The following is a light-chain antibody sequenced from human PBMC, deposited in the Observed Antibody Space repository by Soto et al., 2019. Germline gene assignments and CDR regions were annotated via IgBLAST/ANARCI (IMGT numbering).Light chain of an antibody. CDR1: SSDVGGYNY. Sequence: QSALTQPASVSGSPGQSITISCTGTSSDVGGYNYVSWYQQHPGKAPQLMVYDVSNRPSGVSNRFSGSKSGNTASLTISGLQAEDEAYYYCSSYTSSSTVVFGGRTKLTVL. J-gene: IGLJ2*01. CDR2: DVS. CDR3: SSYTSSSTVV. V-gene: IGLV2-14*01.